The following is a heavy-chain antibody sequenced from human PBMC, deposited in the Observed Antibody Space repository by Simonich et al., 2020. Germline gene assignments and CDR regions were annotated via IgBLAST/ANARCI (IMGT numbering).Heavy chain of an antibody. J-gene: IGHJ5*02. CDR3: ARAYSSSWYNWFDP. CDR2: IWYNGSNK. CDR1: GFTFSSYG. D-gene: IGHD6-13*01. Sequence: QVQLVESGGGVVQPGRSLRLSCAASGFTFSSYGMHWARQAPGRGVGWGAVIWYNGSNKYYADSVKGRFTTSRDKSKNTLYLQMNSLRAEDTAVYYCARAYSSSWYNWFDPWGQGTLVTVSS. V-gene: IGHV3-33*01.